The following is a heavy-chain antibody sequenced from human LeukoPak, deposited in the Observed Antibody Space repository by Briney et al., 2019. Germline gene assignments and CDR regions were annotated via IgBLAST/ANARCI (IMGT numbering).Heavy chain of an antibody. CDR3: ARAIYYYYYMDV. Sequence: ASVKVSCKASGYTFTGYYMHWVRQAPGQGLEWMGWINPNSGGTNYAQKFQCRVTMTRDTSISTAYMELSRLRSDDTAVYYCARAIYYYYYMDVWGKGTTVTVSS. J-gene: IGHJ6*03. V-gene: IGHV1-2*02. CDR2: INPNSGGT. CDR1: GYTFTGYY.